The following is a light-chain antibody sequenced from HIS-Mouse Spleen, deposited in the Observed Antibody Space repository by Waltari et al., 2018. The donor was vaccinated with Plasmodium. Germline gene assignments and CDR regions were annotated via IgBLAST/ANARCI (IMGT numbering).Light chain of an antibody. J-gene: IGKJ3*01. CDR1: QSGSIN. CDR2: GAS. CDR3: QQYNNWPFT. V-gene: IGKV3-15*01. Sequence: DIVMTQSPATLSVSPGERDTLSCRASQSGSINLAWYQQKPGQAPRLLIYGASTRATGIPARFSGSGSGTEFTLTISSLQSEDFAVYYCQQYNNWPFTFGPGTKVDIK.